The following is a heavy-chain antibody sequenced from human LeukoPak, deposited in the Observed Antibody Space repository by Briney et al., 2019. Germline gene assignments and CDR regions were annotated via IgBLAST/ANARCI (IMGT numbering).Heavy chain of an antibody. V-gene: IGHV3-21*01. CDR3: ARDRPTIFGVANYGIDV. D-gene: IGHD3-3*01. CDR1: GFTFSSYS. CDR2: ISSSSSYI. J-gene: IGHJ6*02. Sequence: PGGSLRLSCAASGFTFSSYSMNWVRQAPGKGLEWVSSISSSSSYIYYADSVKGRFTISRDNAKNSLYLQMNSLRAEDTAVYYCARDRPTIFGVANYGIDVWGQGTTVTVSS.